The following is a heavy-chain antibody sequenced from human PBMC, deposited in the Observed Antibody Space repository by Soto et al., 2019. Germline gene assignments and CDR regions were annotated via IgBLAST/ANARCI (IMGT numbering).Heavy chain of an antibody. CDR2: IIPVFGTT. V-gene: IGHV1-69*13. Sequence: ASVKVSWKASGDTFSGYPINWVRQAPGEGLEWMGRIIPVFGTTNDAQRFEGRVTFTADESTNTAYMELRGLLSEDTAVYYCARDGGFGELKYWGPGTLVTVSS. CDR1: GDTFSGYP. D-gene: IGHD3-10*01. CDR3: ARDGGFGELKY. J-gene: IGHJ4*02.